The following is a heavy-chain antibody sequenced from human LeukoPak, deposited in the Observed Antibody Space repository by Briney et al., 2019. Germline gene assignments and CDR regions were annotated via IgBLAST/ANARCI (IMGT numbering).Heavy chain of an antibody. CDR1: GGSISTYY. D-gene: IGHD3-22*01. V-gene: IGHV4-59*01. CDR3: ARIYYDSGAYDRRASGI. J-gene: IGHJ3*02. CDR2: IYNSGST. Sequence: RPSETLSLTCTVSGGSISTYYWTWIRQPPGKGLEWIAYIYNSGSTNSNPSLKSRVTISVDTSKNQFSLRLSSVTAADTAVYYCARIYYDSGAYDRRASGICGQGTMVSVSS.